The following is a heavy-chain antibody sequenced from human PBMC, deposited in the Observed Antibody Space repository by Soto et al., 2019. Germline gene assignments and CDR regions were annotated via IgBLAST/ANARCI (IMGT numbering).Heavy chain of an antibody. CDR3: AREGPAPYYYSGMDV. CDR2: ISGYNGNT. Sequence: QVKLVQSGGEVKKPGASVKVSCKTSGYSFTTYGISWVRQAPGQGLEWMGWISGYNGNTNYAQKLQDRVTMTTDTSTCTAYMELRCLRSDDTAVYYCAREGPAPYYYSGMDVWGQGSTVTVSS. J-gene: IGHJ6*02. V-gene: IGHV1-18*01. CDR1: GYSFTTYG.